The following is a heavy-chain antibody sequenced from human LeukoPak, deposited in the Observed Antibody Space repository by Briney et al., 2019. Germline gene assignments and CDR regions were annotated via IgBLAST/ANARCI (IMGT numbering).Heavy chain of an antibody. J-gene: IGHJ4*02. CDR2: IRSSSSTI. V-gene: IGHV3-48*04. D-gene: IGHD6-19*01. CDR1: GFTFSSYS. CDR3: ARVAVVWSATDY. Sequence: GGSLRLSCAASGFTFSSYSMNWVRQAPGKGLEGVSYIRSSSSTIYYADSVKGRFTISRDNAKSSLYLQMNSLRAADTAVSYCARVAVVWSATDYWGQGTLVTASS.